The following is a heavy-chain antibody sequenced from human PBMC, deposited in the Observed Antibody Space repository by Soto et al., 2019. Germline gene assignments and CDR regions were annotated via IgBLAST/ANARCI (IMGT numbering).Heavy chain of an antibody. V-gene: IGHV3-33*06. J-gene: IGHJ4*02. CDR3: AKTTIFGVVIIKGYITDY. CDR2: IWYDGSNK. D-gene: IGHD3-3*01. CDR1: GFTFSSYG. Sequence: PGGSLRLSCAASGFTFSSYGMHWVRQAPGKGLEWVAVIWYDGSNKYYADTVKGRFTISRDNSKNKLYLQMNSLRAEDTAVYYFAKTTIFGVVIIKGYITDYWGQGTLVTVSS.